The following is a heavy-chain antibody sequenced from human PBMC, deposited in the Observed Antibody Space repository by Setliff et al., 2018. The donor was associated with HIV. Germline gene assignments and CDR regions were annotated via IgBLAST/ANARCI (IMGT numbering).Heavy chain of an antibody. D-gene: IGHD1-26*01. CDR1: GGTFSSYA. CDR3: GRGGWGGTTSLVGLDY. J-gene: IGHJ4*02. V-gene: IGHV1-69*13. CDR2: IIPIFGTA. Sequence: SVKVSCKASGGTFSSYAISWVRQAPGQGLEWMGGIIPIFGTANYAQKFQGRVTITADESTSTAYMELSSLRSEETAVYYWGRGGWGGTTSLVGLDYWGQGTLVTVSS.